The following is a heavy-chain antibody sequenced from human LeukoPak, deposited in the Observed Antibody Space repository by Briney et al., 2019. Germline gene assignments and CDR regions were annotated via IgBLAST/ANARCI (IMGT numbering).Heavy chain of an antibody. V-gene: IGHV4-34*01. D-gene: IGHD2-2*02. CDR2: INHSGST. Sequence: SETLSLTCAVYGGSFSGYYWSWIRQPPGKGLEWIGEINHSGSTNYNPSLKSRVTISVDTSKNQFSLKLSSVTAADTAVYYCVRTWDSSTSCYNDYWGQGTLVTVSS. CDR3: VRTWDSSTSCYNDY. J-gene: IGHJ4*02. CDR1: GGSFSGYY.